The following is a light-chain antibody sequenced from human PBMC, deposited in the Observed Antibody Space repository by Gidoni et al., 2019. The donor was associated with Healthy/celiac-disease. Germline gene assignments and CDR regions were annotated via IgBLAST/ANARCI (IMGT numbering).Light chain of an antibody. J-gene: IGKJ1*01. V-gene: IGKV3-20*01. CDR1: QSVSSSY. CDR2: GAS. CDR3: QQYGSSLWT. Sequence: ELVLPQSPGTLSLSPGERATLSCRASQSVSSSYLAWYQQKPGQAPRLLIYGASSRATGIPDRCSGSGSGTDFTLTISRLEPEDFAVYYWQQYGSSLWTFGQGTKVEIK.